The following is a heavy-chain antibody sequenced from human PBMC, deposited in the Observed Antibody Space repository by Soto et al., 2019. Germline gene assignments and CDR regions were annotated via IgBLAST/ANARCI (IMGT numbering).Heavy chain of an antibody. Sequence: QVQLVQSGAEVKKPGSSVKVSCKASGGTFSNYAITWVRQAPGQGLAGMGGIIPMFRTPNYAQKFQGRVTITADESTSTAYMELNSLTSEDTAMYYCASVAGRHSYDVTGYYFDYWGQGTLVTVSS. J-gene: IGHJ4*02. D-gene: IGHD3-9*01. CDR2: IIPMFRTP. CDR3: ASVAGRHSYDVTGYYFDY. V-gene: IGHV1-69*12. CDR1: GGTFSNYA.